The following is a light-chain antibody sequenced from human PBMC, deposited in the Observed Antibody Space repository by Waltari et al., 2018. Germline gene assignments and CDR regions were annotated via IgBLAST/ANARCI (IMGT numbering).Light chain of an antibody. CDR1: SGINVGTYR. CDR2: YKSDSDK. Sequence: QAVLTQPSSLSASPGASASLTCTLRSGINVGTYRIYWYQQKPGSPPQYLLRYKSDSDKQQGAGVPSRFSGSKDAADNAGIVLISGLQSEDEADYDGMSWHSSAVVFGGGTKLTVL. V-gene: IGLV5-45*02. J-gene: IGLJ2*01. CDR3: MSWHSSAVV.